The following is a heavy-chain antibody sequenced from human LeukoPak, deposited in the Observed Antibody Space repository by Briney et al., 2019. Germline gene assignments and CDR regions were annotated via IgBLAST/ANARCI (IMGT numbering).Heavy chain of an antibody. CDR2: IYYSGTT. Sequence: SQTLSLTCSVSGGSISSGYYYWSWIRQHPGKDLEWIGYIYYSGTTYYNPSLKSRVTISVDTSNNQFSLKLSSVTAADTAVYYCARDIVGGYYFDYWGKGTLVTVSS. V-gene: IGHV4-31*03. D-gene: IGHD3-16*02. CDR1: GGSISSGYYY. J-gene: IGHJ4*02. CDR3: ARDIVGGYYFDY.